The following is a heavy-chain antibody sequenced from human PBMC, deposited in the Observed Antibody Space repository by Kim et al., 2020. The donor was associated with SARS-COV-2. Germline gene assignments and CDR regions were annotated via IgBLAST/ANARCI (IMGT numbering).Heavy chain of an antibody. CDR1: GFTFSSYG. V-gene: IGHV3-33*01. D-gene: IGHD3-3*01. CDR3: ARPHYDFWSGSLDY. J-gene: IGHJ4*02. Sequence: GGSLRLSCAASGFTFSSYGMHWVRQAPGKGLEWVAGIWYDGSNKYYADSVKGRFTISRDNSKNTLYLQMNSLRAEDTAVYYCARPHYDFWSGSLDYWGQGTLVTVSS. CDR2: IWYDGSNK.